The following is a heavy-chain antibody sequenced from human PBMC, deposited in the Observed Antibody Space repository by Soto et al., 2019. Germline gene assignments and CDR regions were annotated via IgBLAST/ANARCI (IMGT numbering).Heavy chain of an antibody. CDR2: IYYSGST. V-gene: IGHV4-59*01. D-gene: IGHD1-7*01. J-gene: IGHJ4*02. CDR3: ARAEDWNYALINY. Sequence: SPTQFPSSTFSDASISSDYWSWLRHPPGKGLEWIGYIYYSGSTNYNPSLKSRVTISVDTSKNQFSLKLSSVTAADTAVYYCARAEDWNYALINYWGQGTLVTVSS. CDR1: DASISSDY.